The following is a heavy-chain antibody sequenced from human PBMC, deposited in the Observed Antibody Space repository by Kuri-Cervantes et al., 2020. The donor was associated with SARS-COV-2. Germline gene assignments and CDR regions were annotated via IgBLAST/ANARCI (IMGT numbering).Heavy chain of an antibody. J-gene: IGHJ3*02. V-gene: IGHV1-69*13. CDR2: IIPIFRKL. D-gene: IGHD3-22*01. CDR1: GGSFSTYA. CDR3: ARGDPKPYDSRFVHAFDI. Sequence: SVKVSCKVSGGSFSTYAITWVRQAPGQGLEWMGGIIPIFRKLNYAQKFQGRVTITADEPTTTAYMELSSLKSEDTAAYYCARGDPKPYDSRFVHAFDIWGQGTMVTVSS.